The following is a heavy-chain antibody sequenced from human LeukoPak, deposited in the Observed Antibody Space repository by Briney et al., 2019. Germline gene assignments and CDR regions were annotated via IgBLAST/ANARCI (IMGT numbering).Heavy chain of an antibody. D-gene: IGHD4-17*01. CDR3: ASSGDYALSWYFDL. CDR1: GGSFSGYY. Sequence: SETLSLTCAVYGGSFSGYYWSWIRQPPGKGLEWIGEINHSGSTNYNPSLKSRVTISVDTSKNQFSLKLSSVTAADTAVYYCASSGDYALSWYFDLWARGTLVTVSS. CDR2: INHSGST. J-gene: IGHJ2*01. V-gene: IGHV4-34*01.